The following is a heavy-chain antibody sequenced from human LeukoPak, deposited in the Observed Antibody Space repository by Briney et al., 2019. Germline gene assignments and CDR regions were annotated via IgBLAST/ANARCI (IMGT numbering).Heavy chain of an antibody. CDR3: ARGLMTAMVRVRLPTGGYYFDY. Sequence: PSETLSPTCAVYGGSFSGYYWSWIRQPPGKGLEWIGEINHSGSTNYNPSPKSRVTISVDTSKNQFSLKLSSVTAADTAVYYCARGLMTAMVRVRLPTGGYYFDYWGQGTLVTVSS. J-gene: IGHJ4*02. CDR1: GGSFSGYY. D-gene: IGHD5-18*01. V-gene: IGHV4-34*01. CDR2: INHSGST.